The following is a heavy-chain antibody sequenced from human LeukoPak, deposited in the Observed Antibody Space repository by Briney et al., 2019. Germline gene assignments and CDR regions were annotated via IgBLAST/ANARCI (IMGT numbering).Heavy chain of an antibody. CDR1: GYSISSGYY. J-gene: IGHJ3*02. CDR3: ARDPRSKAFDI. D-gene: IGHD2-2*01. CDR2: IYHSGST. V-gene: IGHV4-38-2*02. Sequence: ASETLSLTCTVSGYSISSGYYWGGSRQPPGEGLELIGGIYHSGSTYYNPPLKSRVTLSVATSKNRFSLKLSSVTAADTAVYYCARDPRSKAFDIWGQGTMVTVSS.